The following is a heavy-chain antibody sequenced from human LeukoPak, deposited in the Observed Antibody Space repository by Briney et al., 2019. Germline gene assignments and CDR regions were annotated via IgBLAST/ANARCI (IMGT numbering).Heavy chain of an antibody. CDR2: IEQDGSEK. Sequence: GGSLRLSCATSGFTFSSYWMNWVRQAPGKGLEWVANIEQDGSEKNYVDSVKGRFTISRDNAKNSLYLQMSSLRAEDTAVYYCAGGRGWSSDYWDQGTLVTVSS. CDR1: GFTFSSYW. V-gene: IGHV3-7*03. J-gene: IGHJ4*02. CDR3: AGGRGWSSDY. D-gene: IGHD6-19*01.